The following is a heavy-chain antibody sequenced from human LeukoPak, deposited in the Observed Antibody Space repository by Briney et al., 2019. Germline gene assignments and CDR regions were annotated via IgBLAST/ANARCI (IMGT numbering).Heavy chain of an antibody. CDR2: ISRSSTTI. J-gene: IGHJ6*02. Sequence: GGSLRLSCVASGFTFSNYEMNWVRQAPGKGLEWVSYISRSSTTIHYADSVKGRFSISRDNGKNSLFLQLNSLRAEDTALYYCARDLYGMDVWGQGTTVTVSS. CDR3: ARDLYGMDV. CDR1: GFTFSNYE. V-gene: IGHV3-48*03.